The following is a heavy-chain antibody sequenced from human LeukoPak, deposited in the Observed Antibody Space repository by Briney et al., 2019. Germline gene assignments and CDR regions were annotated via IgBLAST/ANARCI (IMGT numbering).Heavy chain of an antibody. CDR3: ARSGNGIVIVPAATNY. J-gene: IGHJ4*02. CDR2: ISSSSSTI. D-gene: IGHD2-2*01. V-gene: IGHV3-48*01. Sequence: VGSLRLSCAASGFTFSSYSMNWVRQAPGKGLEWVSYISSSSSTIYYADSVKGRFTISRDNAKNSLYLQMNSLRAEDTAVYYCARSGNGIVIVPAATNYWGQGTLVTVSS. CDR1: GFTFSSYS.